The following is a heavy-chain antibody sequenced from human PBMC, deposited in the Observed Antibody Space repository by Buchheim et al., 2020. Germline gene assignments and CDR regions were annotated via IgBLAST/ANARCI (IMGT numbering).Heavy chain of an antibody. Sequence: QVQLVESGGGVVQPGRSLRLSCAASGFTFSSYAMHWVRQAPGKGLEWVAVISYDGSNKYYADSVKGRFTISRDNSKKTLYLQMNSLRAEDTAVYYCAREKIDFDYWGQGTL. CDR2: ISYDGSNK. V-gene: IGHV3-30-3*01. J-gene: IGHJ4*02. CDR3: AREKIDFDY. CDR1: GFTFSSYA.